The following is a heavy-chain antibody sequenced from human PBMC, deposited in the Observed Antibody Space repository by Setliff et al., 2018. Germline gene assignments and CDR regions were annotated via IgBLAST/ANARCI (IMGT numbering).Heavy chain of an antibody. V-gene: IGHV1-2*02. J-gene: IGHJ4*02. CDR1: GYPFVGYY. CDR2: INPKSGGT. Sequence: ASVKVSCKASGYPFVGYYIYWMRQTPGQGFEWMGWINPKSGGTKYAVKFQGRVTMTRDTSINTIYMELSSLTSDDTAIYYCAKQGDLAFDYWGQGTQGTAPQ. D-gene: IGHD3-16*01. CDR3: AKQGDLAFDY.